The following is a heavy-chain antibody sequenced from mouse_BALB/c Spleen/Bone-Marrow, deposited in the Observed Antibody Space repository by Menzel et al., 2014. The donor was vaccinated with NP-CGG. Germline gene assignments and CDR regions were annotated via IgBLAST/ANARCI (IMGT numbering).Heavy chain of an antibody. V-gene: IGHV14-3*02. Sequence: EVQLQQSGAELVKPGASVKLSCTASGFNIKDTYMYWVKQQPEQGLEGIGRIDPAIINTKYDPKFQGKATITADTSSNTAYLQLSSLTAEDTAIYYCGRYRDYGSSYAMDYWGQGTSVTVSS. CDR3: GRYRDYGSSYAMDY. CDR2: IDPAIINT. J-gene: IGHJ4*01. CDR1: GFNIKDTY. D-gene: IGHD1-1*01.